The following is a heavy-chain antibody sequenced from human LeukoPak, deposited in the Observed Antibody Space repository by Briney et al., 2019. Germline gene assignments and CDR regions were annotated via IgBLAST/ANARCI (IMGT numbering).Heavy chain of an antibody. V-gene: IGHV1-18*01. J-gene: IGHJ4*02. D-gene: IGHD3-3*01. CDR3: VRVMPTNYDFWSGPVPSDY. CDR1: GYTFTSYG. Sequence: ASVKVSCKASGYTFTSYGISWVRQAPGQGLEWMGWISAYSGNTNYAQKLQGRVTMTTDTSTSTAYMELRSLRSDDTAVYYCVRVMPTNYDFWSGPVPSDYWGQGTLVTVSS. CDR2: ISAYSGNT.